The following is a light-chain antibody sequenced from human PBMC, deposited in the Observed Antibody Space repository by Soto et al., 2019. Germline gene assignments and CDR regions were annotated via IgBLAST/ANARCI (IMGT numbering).Light chain of an antibody. CDR1: QSISSY. CDR3: QQSYRTPPYT. J-gene: IGKJ2*01. Sequence: DIQMTQSPSSLSASVGDRVTITCRASQSISSYLNWYQQKPGKAPKLLIYAASSLQSEVPSRFSGSGSGTDFTLTITSLQPEDFATYYCQQSYRTPPYTFGQGTKLEVK. V-gene: IGKV1-39*01. CDR2: AAS.